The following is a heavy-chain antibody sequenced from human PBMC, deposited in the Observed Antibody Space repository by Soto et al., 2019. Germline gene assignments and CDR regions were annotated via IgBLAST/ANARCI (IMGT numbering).Heavy chain of an antibody. CDR3: ARRPIIAVADPFDY. CDR1: GGSISSSSYY. CDR2: IYYSGST. D-gene: IGHD6-19*01. V-gene: IGHV4-39*01. Sequence: SETLSLTCTVSGGSISSSSYYWGWIRQPPGKGLEWIGSIYYSGSTYYNPSLKSRVTISVDTSKNQFSLKLSSVTAADTAVYYCARRPIIAVADPFDYWGQGTLVTVSS. J-gene: IGHJ4*02.